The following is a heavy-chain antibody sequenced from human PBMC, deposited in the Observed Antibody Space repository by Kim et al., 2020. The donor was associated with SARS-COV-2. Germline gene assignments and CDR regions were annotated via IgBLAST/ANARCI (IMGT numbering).Heavy chain of an antibody. Sequence: GGSLRLSCEGYGFYFSNYWIAWVRQMPGKGLEWMGMIYAGDSQTRYSPSFQGQVTISVDKSIGTAYLQWSSLQASDTAKYYCARPRYSTSWYGMDVWGQGTTVTVSS. J-gene: IGHJ6*02. CDR3: ARPRYSTSWYGMDV. CDR2: IYAGDSQT. V-gene: IGHV5-51*01. CDR1: GFYFSNYW. D-gene: IGHD6-13*01.